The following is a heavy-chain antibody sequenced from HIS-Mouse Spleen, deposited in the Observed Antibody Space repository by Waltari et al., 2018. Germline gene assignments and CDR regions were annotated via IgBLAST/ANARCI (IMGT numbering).Heavy chain of an antibody. Sequence: QLQLQESGPGRVKPSETLSLTCTVSGGSISSSSYYWGWLRQPPGKGLEWIGSIYYSGSTYYNPSLKSRVTISVDTSKNQFSLKLSSVTAADTAVYYCAREIPYSSSWYDWYFDLWGRGTLVTVSS. CDR3: AREIPYSSSWYDWYFDL. D-gene: IGHD6-13*01. J-gene: IGHJ2*01. CDR1: GGSISSSSYY. V-gene: IGHV4-39*07. CDR2: IYYSGST.